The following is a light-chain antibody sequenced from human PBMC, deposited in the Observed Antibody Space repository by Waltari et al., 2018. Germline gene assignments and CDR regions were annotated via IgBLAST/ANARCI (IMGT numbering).Light chain of an antibody. Sequence: SSELTQDPAVSVALGQTVRITCQGASLRTSYASWYQQKSGQAPILVLFGKNKRPSGIPDRFSEYNSETTTSLTITGAQAEDEADYYCSSRDSSASHVLFAGGTKLTVL. CDR3: SSRDSSASHVL. CDR2: GKN. J-gene: IGLJ2*01. V-gene: IGLV3-19*01. CDR1: SLRTSY.